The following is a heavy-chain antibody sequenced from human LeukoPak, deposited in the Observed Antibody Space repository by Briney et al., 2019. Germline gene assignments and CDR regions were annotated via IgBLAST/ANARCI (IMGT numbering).Heavy chain of an antibody. CDR2: ISRSSSYI. V-gene: IGHV3-21*01. CDR3: ARDDYGGRGEFDY. J-gene: IGHJ4*02. Sequence: GGSLRLSCAVSGFTFSSYSMNWVRQAPGKGLEWVSSISRSSSYIYYADSVKGRFTISRDNAKNSLYLQMNSLRAEDTAVYYCARDDYGGRGEFDYWGQGTLVTVSS. D-gene: IGHD4-23*01. CDR1: GFTFSSYS.